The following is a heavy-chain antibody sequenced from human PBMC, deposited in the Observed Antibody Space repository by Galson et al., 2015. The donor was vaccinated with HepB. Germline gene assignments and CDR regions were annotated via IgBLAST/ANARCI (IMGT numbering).Heavy chain of an antibody. V-gene: IGHV3-11*06. J-gene: IGHJ4*02. CDR1: GFTFSDYY. Sequence: SLRLSCAASGFTFSDYYMSWIRQAPGKGLEWVSYISSSSSYTNYADSVKGRFTISKDNAKNSLYLQMNSLRAEDTAVYYCARDRQRTAAAMLFDYWGQGTLVTVSS. CDR3: ARDRQRTAAAMLFDY. D-gene: IGHD6-13*01. CDR2: ISSSSSYT.